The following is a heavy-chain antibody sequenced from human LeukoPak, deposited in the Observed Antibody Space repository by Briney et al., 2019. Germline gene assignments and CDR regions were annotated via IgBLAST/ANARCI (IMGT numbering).Heavy chain of an antibody. V-gene: IGHV1-69*01. CDR1: GDTFITYS. J-gene: IGHJ6*02. D-gene: IGHD2-21*01. Sequence: SVKDSCKASGDTFITYSINWVRQAPGQGLEWVGGIIPSLGAANYAPSFQGRVTITADASTNTDYMELVSLTVEDTAVYYCARGAYSVVEGHYYYFGMDVWGHGATVAVSS. CDR2: IIPSLGAA. CDR3: ARGAYSVVEGHYYYFGMDV.